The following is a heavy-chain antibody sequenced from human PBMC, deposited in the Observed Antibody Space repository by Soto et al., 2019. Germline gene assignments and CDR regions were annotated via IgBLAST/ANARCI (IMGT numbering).Heavy chain of an antibody. Sequence: QLLQSGGGLVQPGGSLTLSCAASGFTFGTTDMSWVRQAPGEGLEWVSTIDGRGGITYYADSVKGRFTISRDYSRNTVYLQMNSLRGDDTALYYCVKNSGWFNTLGQGALVTVSS. D-gene: IGHD3-10*01. CDR1: GFTFGTTD. J-gene: IGHJ5*02. CDR2: IDGRGGIT. CDR3: VKNSGWFNT. V-gene: IGHV3-23*01.